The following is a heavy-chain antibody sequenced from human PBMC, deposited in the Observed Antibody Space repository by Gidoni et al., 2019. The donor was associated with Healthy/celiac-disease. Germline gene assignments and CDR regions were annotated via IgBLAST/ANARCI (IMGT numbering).Heavy chain of an antibody. CDR2: INHSGST. Sequence: QVQLQQWGAGLLKPSETLSLTCAVYGGSFSGYYWSWIRQPPGKGLEWIGEINHSGSTNYNPSLKSRVTISVDTSKNQFSLKLSSVTAADTAVYDCARGGGQLGVHLWGRGTLVTVSS. V-gene: IGHV4-34*01. CDR3: ARGGGQLGVHL. D-gene: IGHD6-6*01. CDR1: GGSFSGYY. J-gene: IGHJ2*01.